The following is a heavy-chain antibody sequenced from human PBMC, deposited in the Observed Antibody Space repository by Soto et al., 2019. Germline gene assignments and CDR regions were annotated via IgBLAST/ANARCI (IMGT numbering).Heavy chain of an antibody. Sequence: PGGSLRLSCAVFGFTFSSYKMSWIRQAPGKGLEWVSSVSSTSGYIYYGDSVKGRFTISRDNAKNSLYLQMNSLRAEDTAVYYCARANVDTSVVNEYYFDYWGQGTLVTVSS. V-gene: IGHV3-21*01. J-gene: IGHJ4*02. CDR2: VSSTSGYI. D-gene: IGHD5-18*01. CDR1: GFTFSSYK. CDR3: ARANVDTSVVNEYYFDY.